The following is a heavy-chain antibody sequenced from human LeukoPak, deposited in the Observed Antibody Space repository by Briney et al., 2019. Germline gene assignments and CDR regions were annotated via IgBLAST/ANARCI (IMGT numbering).Heavy chain of an antibody. Sequence: PGGSLRLSCAASGFTFSSYGMSWVRQAPGKGLEWVSAISGSGGSTYYADSVKGRFTISRDNSKNTLYLQMNSLRAEDTAVYYCAKDLPGYSSSWYIWPEVYWGQGTLVTVSS. D-gene: IGHD6-13*01. V-gene: IGHV3-23*01. CDR1: GFTFSSYG. J-gene: IGHJ4*02. CDR3: AKDLPGYSSSWYIWPEVY. CDR2: ISGSGGST.